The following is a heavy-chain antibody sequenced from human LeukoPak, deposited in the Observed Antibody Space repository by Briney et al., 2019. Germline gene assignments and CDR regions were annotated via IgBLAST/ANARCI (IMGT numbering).Heavy chain of an antibody. CDR1: GYSFTTNW. J-gene: IGHJ2*01. V-gene: IGHV5-51*01. CDR2: IFPGDSDT. Sequence: GDSRKISFKGSGYSFTTNWIGWAGQMPGEGLDGMEVIFPGDSDTRYSPSFQGQVTISADKSVSTAYLQWISLKASDSAIHYFGRQQGSERYFNLWVRGTLATVSS. CDR3: GRQQGSERYFNL. D-gene: IGHD1-14*01.